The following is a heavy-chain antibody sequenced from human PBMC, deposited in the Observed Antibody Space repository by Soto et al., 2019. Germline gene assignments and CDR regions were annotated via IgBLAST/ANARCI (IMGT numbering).Heavy chain of an antibody. CDR2: IYYSGST. J-gene: IGHJ5*02. Sequence: PSDTLSLTCTVSGGSISSYYWSWIRQPPGKGLEWIGYIYYSGSTNYNPSLKSRVTISVDTSKNQFSLKLSSVTAADTAVYYCARSSHWFDPWGQGTLVTVSS. V-gene: IGHV4-59*01. CDR3: ARSSHWFDP. CDR1: GGSISSYY.